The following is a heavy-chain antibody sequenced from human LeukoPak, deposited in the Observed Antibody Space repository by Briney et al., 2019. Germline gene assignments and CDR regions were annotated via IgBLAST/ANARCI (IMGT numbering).Heavy chain of an antibody. CDR2: IYYSGST. Sequence: SETLSLTCTVSGGSISSSSYYWGWIRQPPGKGLEWIGSIYYSGSTYYNPSLKSRVTISVDTSKNQFSLKLSSVTAADTAVYYCARRGTSRGSSSSVEFDYWGQGTLVTVSS. CDR3: ARRGTSRGSSSSVEFDY. J-gene: IGHJ4*02. CDR1: GGSISSSSYY. V-gene: IGHV4-39*07. D-gene: IGHD6-6*01.